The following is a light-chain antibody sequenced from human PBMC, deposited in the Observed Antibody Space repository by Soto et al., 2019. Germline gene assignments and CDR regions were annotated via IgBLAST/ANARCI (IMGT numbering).Light chain of an antibody. CDR3: SSYTSINTYV. J-gene: IGLJ1*01. V-gene: IGLV2-14*03. CDR2: DVG. Sequence: QSLLTQPASVSGSPGQSIAVSCTGTSSDVGGYNHVSWYQQHPGKAPKLMIYDVGNRPSGVSDRFSGSKSGNTASLTISGLQAEDEADYYCSSYTSINTYVFGTGTKLTVL. CDR1: SSDVGGYNH.